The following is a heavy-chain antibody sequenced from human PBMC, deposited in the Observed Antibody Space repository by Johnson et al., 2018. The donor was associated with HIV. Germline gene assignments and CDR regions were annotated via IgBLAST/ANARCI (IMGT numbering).Heavy chain of an antibody. CDR1: GFTFSSYA. CDR3: AREGYSYGDAFDI. V-gene: IGHV3-30-3*01. J-gene: IGHJ3*02. CDR2: ISYDGSNK. Sequence: QVQLVESGGGVVQPGRSLRLSCAASGFTFSSYAMHWVRQAPGKGLEWVAVISYDGSNKYYADSVKGRFTISRDNSKNTLYLQMNSLRAEDTAVYYCAREGYSYGDAFDIWGQGTMVTVSS. D-gene: IGHD5-18*01.